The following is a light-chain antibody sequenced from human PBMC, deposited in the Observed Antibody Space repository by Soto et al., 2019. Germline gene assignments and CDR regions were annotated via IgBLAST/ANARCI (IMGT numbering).Light chain of an antibody. V-gene: IGKV1-5*03. CDR3: QQYNTYWT. Sequence: DIQMTQYPSTVSASVGDRVTITCRAGQSISNLLAWYQQKPGRAPKLLIFKASSLESRVPSRFSGSGSGTEFTLTISSLQPDDFATYYCQQYNTYWTFGQGTKVEIK. J-gene: IGKJ1*01. CDR1: QSISNL. CDR2: KAS.